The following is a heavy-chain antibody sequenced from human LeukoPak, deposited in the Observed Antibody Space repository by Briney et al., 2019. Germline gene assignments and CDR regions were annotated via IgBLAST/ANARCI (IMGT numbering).Heavy chain of an antibody. CDR3: ARLSRIAAAGSYSYHSMDV. V-gene: IGHV4-59*08. Sequence: SETLSLTCTVSGGSIRGYYWSWIRQPPGKGLEWIGFIYYSGSTNYNPSLKSRLTISVDTSKDQFSLKLSSVTAADTAVYHCARLSRIAAAGSYSYHSMDVWGQGTTVTVSS. CDR1: GGSIRGYY. CDR2: IYYSGST. D-gene: IGHD6-13*01. J-gene: IGHJ6*03.